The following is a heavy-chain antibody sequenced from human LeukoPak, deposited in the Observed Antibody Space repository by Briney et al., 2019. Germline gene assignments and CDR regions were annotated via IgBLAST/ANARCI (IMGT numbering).Heavy chain of an antibody. D-gene: IGHD2-8*02. CDR1: GGSISSYY. CDR3: ARAKTDSGWWWFDP. J-gene: IGHJ5*02. V-gene: IGHV4-4*07. Sequence: SETLSLTCTVSGGSISSYYWNWIRQPAGKGLEWIGRIYTSGSTNYNPSLKSRVTMSADTSKNQFSLKLSSVTAADTAVYYCARAKTDSGWWWFDPWGQGTLVTVSS. CDR2: IYTSGST.